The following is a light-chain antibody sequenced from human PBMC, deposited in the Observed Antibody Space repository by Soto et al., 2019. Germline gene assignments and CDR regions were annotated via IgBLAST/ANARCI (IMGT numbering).Light chain of an antibody. CDR2: GVS. CDR1: QSVSSSY. Sequence: EIVLTQSPGTLSLSPGERATLSCRASQSVSSSYLAWYQQKLGQAPRRLIYGVSSRVTGIPDRFSGSVSGTEFALTISRLEPEDFAVYDCQQYGSSSLTFSGGTKVEIK. CDR3: QQYGSSSLT. V-gene: IGKV3-20*01. J-gene: IGKJ4*01.